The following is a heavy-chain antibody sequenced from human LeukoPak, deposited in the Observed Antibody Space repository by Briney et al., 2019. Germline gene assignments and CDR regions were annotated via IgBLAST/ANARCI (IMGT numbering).Heavy chain of an antibody. CDR1: GFTVSSNY. CDR2: IYSGGST. CDR3: ARDLYYDILTGPQADDY. Sequence: GGSLRLSCAASGFTVSSNYMSWVRQAPGKGLEWVSVIYSGGSTYYADSVKGRFTISRGNSKNTLYLQMNSLRAEDMAVYYCARDLYYDILTGPQADDYWGQGTLVTVSS. V-gene: IGHV3-66*01. J-gene: IGHJ4*02. D-gene: IGHD3-9*01.